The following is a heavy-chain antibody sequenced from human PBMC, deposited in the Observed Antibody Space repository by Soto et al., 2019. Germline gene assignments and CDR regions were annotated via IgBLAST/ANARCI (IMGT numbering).Heavy chain of an antibody. V-gene: IGHV3-30*18. D-gene: IGHD3-16*02. CDR1: GFTFCSYG. CDR2: ISYDGSNK. CDR3: AKAGLITFGGAIVPNWFDP. Sequence: AGYLRLSCAAYGFTFCSYGMHWVRQARGKGLYWVAVISYDGSNKYYADSVKGRFTISRDNSKNTLYLQMNSLRAEDTAVYYCAKAGLITFGGAIVPNWFDPWGQGT. J-gene: IGHJ5*02.